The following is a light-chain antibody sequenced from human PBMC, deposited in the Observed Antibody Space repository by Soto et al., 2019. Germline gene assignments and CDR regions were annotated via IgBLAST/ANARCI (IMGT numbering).Light chain of an antibody. CDR2: DAS. Sequence: EIVLTQSPATLYSSPGARATLSYRASQSVSTSLAWYQQRPGQAPRLLIYDASKRATGIPARYSGRGYGTDFTVPICSLEPEDVAGYYCQQRSKWPLFTFGPGTKVDTK. CDR3: QQRSKWPLFT. CDR1: QSVSTS. J-gene: IGKJ3*01. V-gene: IGKV3-11*01.